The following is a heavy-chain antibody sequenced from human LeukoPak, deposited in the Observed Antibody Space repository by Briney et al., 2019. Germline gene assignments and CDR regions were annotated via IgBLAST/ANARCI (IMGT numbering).Heavy chain of an antibody. Sequence: GGSLRLSCAASGFTFSAYWMSWVRQAPGKGLEWVTNIKQDGSDKYYVDSVKGRFTISRDNAKNSLYLQMNSLRAEDTAVYYCARKTVVGSYFDYWGQGTPVTVSS. D-gene: IGHD4-23*01. V-gene: IGHV3-7*03. CDR1: GFTFSAYW. J-gene: IGHJ4*02. CDR2: IKQDGSDK. CDR3: ARKTVVGSYFDY.